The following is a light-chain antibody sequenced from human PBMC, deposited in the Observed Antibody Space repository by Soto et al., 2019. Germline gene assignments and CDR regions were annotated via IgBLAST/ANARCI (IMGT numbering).Light chain of an antibody. V-gene: IGKV1-5*01. CDR3: QQYDGH. CDR2: GAS. CDR1: QNIRNW. J-gene: IGKJ2*01. Sequence: DTQMTQSASIVSASVGDRVTITCRASQNIRNWLAWYQQKPGKAPKVLIYGASNLESGVPSRFSGSGSGTEFTLTISSPQPDDFATYYCQQYDGHFGQGTKVEIK.